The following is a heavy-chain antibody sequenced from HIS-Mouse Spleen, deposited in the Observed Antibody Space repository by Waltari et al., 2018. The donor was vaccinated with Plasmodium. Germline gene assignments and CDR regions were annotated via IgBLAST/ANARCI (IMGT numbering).Heavy chain of an antibody. CDR2: IKQEGSEK. CDR1: GFTFGSNL. J-gene: IGHJ2*01. CDR3: ASSWYWYFDL. V-gene: IGHV3-7*01. D-gene: IGHD6-13*01. Sequence: EVQLVESGGGLVQPGGSLRLPCAASGFTFGSNLMSWVRQVPGKGLGWVANIKQEGSEKYYVDSVKGRFTISRDNAKNSLYLQMNSLRAEDTAVYYCASSWYWYFDLWGRGTLVTVSS.